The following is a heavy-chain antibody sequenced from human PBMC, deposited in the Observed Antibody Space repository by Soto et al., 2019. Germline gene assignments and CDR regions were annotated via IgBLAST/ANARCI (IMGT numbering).Heavy chain of an antibody. CDR2: IWYDGSNK. Sequence: GGSLRLSCAASGFTFSSYGMHWVRQAPGKGLEWVAVIWYDGSNKYYADSVKGRFTISRDNSKNTLYLQMNSLRAEDTAVYYCARAGITIFVVVINKGIGDAFDIRAQRTTVTGSS. CDR1: GFTFSSYG. J-gene: IGHJ3*02. D-gene: IGHD3-3*01. CDR3: ARAGITIFVVVINKGIGDAFDI. V-gene: IGHV3-33*01.